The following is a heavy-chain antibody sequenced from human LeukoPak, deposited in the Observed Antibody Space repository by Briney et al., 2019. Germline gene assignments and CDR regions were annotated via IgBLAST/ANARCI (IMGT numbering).Heavy chain of an antibody. CDR3: VIAVADDGFDH. D-gene: IGHD6-19*01. Sequence: GRSLRLSCAASGFTFSSYGMHGVRQAPGKGLEWVAVISYDGSNKYYADSVKGRFTISRDNSKNTLYLQMNSLRAEDTAVYYCVIAVADDGFDHWGQGTLVTVSS. CDR1: GFTFSSYG. J-gene: IGHJ4*02. V-gene: IGHV3-30*03. CDR2: ISYDGSNK.